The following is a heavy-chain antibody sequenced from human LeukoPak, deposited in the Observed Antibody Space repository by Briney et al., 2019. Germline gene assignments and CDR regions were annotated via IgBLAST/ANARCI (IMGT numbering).Heavy chain of an antibody. CDR1: GFTFSSYA. Sequence: GGSLRLSCAASGFTFSSYAMHWVRQAPGKGLEWVAVISYDGSNKYYADSVKGRFTISRDNSKNTLYLQMNSPRAEDTAVYYCAKGRSKYYYDSSEYFDYWGQGTLVTVSS. CDR2: ISYDGSNK. V-gene: IGHV3-30-3*01. J-gene: IGHJ4*02. CDR3: AKGRSKYYYDSSEYFDY. D-gene: IGHD3-22*01.